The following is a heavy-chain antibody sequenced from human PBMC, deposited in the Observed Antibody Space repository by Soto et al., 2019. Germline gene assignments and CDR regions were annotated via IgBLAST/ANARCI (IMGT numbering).Heavy chain of an antibody. D-gene: IGHD4-17*01. Sequence: SETLSLTCTVSGGSISSYYWSWIRQPPGKGLEWIGYIYYSGSTNYNPSLKSRVTISVDTSKNQFSLKLSSVTAADTAVYYCARAHYGGDAFDIWGQGTMVTVSS. J-gene: IGHJ3*02. V-gene: IGHV4-59*12. CDR3: ARAHYGGDAFDI. CDR2: IYYSGST. CDR1: GGSISSYY.